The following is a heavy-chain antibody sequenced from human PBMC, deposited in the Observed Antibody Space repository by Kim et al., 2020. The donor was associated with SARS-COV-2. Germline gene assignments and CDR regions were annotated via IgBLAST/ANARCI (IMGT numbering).Heavy chain of an antibody. J-gene: IGHJ6*02. CDR3: ARASWVGFPYCSGGSCAPDLYYYYGMDV. CDR2: INPSGGST. Sequence: ASVKVSCKASGYTFTSYYMHWVRQAPGQGLEWMGIINPSGGSTSYAQKFQGRVTMTRDTSTSTVYMELSSLRSEDTAVYYCARASWVGFPYCSGGSCAPDLYYYYGMDVWGQGTTVTVSS. V-gene: IGHV1-46*01. CDR1: GYTFTSYY. D-gene: IGHD2-15*01.